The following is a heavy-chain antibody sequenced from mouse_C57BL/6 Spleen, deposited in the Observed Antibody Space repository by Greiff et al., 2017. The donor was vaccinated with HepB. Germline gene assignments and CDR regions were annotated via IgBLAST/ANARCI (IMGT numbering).Heavy chain of an antibody. CDR3: ARGDYGEEWYFDV. J-gene: IGHJ1*03. CDR1: GYTFTSYW. CDR2: LDPSDSYT. D-gene: IGHD2-4*01. V-gene: IGHV1-69*01. Sequence: QVQLQQPGAELVMPGASVKLSCKASGYTFTSYWLHWVKQRPGQGLEWIGELDPSDSYTNYNQKFKGKSTLTVDNSSSTAYMQLSSLTSEDSAVYYCARGDYGEEWYFDVWGTGTTVTVSS.